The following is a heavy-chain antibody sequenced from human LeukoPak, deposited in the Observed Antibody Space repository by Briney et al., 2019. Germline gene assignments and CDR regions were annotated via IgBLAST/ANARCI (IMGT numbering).Heavy chain of an antibody. CDR1: GGSFSGYY. V-gene: IGHV4-59*01. CDR2: IYYSGST. D-gene: IGHD6-19*01. J-gene: IGHJ5*02. CDR3: ARDRPSSGWFPSWFDP. Sequence: SETLSLTCAVYGGSFSGYYWSWIRQPPGKGLEWIGYIYYSGSTNYNPSLKSRVTISVDTSKNQFSLKLSSVTAADTAVYYCARDRPSSGWFPSWFDPWGQGTLVTVSS.